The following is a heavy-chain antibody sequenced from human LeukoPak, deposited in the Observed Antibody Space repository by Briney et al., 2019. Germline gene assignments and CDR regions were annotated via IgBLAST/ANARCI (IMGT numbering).Heavy chain of an antibody. J-gene: IGHJ6*02. CDR3: ARDPLYYGSGYGMDV. D-gene: IGHD3-10*01. CDR2: IYYSGST. CDR1: GGSISSYY. V-gene: IGHV4-59*01. Sequence: RSETLSLTCTVSGGSISSYYWSWIRQPPGKGLEWIGYIYYSGSTNYNPSLKSRVTISVDTSKNQFSLKLSSVTAADTAVYYCARDPLYYGSGYGMDVWGQGTTVTVSS.